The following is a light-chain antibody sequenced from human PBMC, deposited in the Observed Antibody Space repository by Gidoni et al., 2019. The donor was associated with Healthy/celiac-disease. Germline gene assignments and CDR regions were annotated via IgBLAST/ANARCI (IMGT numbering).Light chain of an antibody. CDR1: QSVSSN. V-gene: IGKV3-15*01. J-gene: IGKJ2*02. CDR2: GAS. CDR3: QQGST. Sequence: EIVMTQSPATLSVSPGERATLSCSASQSVSSNLAWYQQKPGQAPRLLIYGASTRATGIPARVSGSGSGTEFTLTISSLQSEDFAVYYCQQGSTFGQXTKLEIK.